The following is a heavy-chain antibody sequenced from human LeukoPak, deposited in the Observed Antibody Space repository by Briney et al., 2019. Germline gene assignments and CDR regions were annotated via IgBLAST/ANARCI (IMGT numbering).Heavy chain of an antibody. V-gene: IGHV4-39*07. Sequence: SETLSLTCTVSGGSISSSSYYWGWIRQPPGKGLEWIGSGSTYYNPSLKSRVTISVDTSKNQFSLKLSSVTAADTAVYYCARVLKTVAGDWAFDIWGQGTMVTVSS. CDR1: GGSISSSSYY. D-gene: IGHD6-19*01. CDR2: SGST. J-gene: IGHJ3*02. CDR3: ARVLKTVAGDWAFDI.